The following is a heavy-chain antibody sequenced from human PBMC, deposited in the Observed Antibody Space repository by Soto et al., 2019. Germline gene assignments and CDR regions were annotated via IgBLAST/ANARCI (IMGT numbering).Heavy chain of an antibody. CDR1: GFSLSTSGVG. D-gene: IGHD2-21*02. Sequence: QITLKESGPTLVKPTQTLTLTCTFSGFSLSTSGVGVGWIRQPPGKALEWLALTYWDDDKSYSPSLKSRLPTTKHTSKNQVVLKMTIMDPVDTATYYCAHRPRGGDRYNWFDPWGQGTLVTVSS. J-gene: IGHJ5*02. CDR3: AHRPRGGDRYNWFDP. CDR2: TYWDDDK. V-gene: IGHV2-5*02.